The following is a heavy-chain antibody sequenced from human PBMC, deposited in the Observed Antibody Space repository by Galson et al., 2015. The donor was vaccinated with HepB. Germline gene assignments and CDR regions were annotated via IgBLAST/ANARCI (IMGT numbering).Heavy chain of an antibody. D-gene: IGHD2-15*01. CDR1: GDSVSSNSAA. J-gene: IGHJ5*02. CDR2: TYYRSKWYN. V-gene: IGHV6-1*01. CDR3: AREGRGYCSGGSCYWFDP. Sequence: CAISGDSVSSNSAAWNWIRQSPSRGPEWLGRTYYRSKWYNDYAVSVKSRITINPDTSKNQFSLQLNSVTPEDTAVYYCAREGRGYCSGGSCYWFDPWGQGTLVTVSS.